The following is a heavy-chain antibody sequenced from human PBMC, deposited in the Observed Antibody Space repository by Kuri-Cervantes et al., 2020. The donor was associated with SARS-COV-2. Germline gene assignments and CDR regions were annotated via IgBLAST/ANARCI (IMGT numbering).Heavy chain of an antibody. CDR1: GFIFSDYY. J-gene: IGHJ4*02. CDR2: ISSSGSTM. V-gene: IGHV3-11*01. Sequence: GESLKISCSTSGFIFSDYYVSWIRQAPGKGLEWVSYISSSGSTMYYADSMNGRFTVSRDNAKNSVSLQMNSLRAEDTAVYYCARALYSSSGPDYWGQGTLVTVSS. D-gene: IGHD6-13*01. CDR3: ARALYSSSGPDY.